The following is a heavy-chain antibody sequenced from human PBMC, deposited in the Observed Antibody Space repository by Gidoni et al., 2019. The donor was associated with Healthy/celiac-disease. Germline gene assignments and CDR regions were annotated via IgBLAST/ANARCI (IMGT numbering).Heavy chain of an antibody. CDR1: GYPFTNYS. Sequence: QVQLVQSGAEVKKPGASVKVSCKASGYPFTNYSLHLVRQAPGQGLEWMGIINPSGGSTSYAQKFQGRVTMTRDTSTSTGYMELSSLRSEDTAVYYCARDFIVVVPAANYYYYYGMDVWGQGTTVTVSS. D-gene: IGHD2-2*01. V-gene: IGHV1-46*01. CDR3: ARDFIVVVPAANYYYYYGMDV. J-gene: IGHJ6*02. CDR2: INPSGGST.